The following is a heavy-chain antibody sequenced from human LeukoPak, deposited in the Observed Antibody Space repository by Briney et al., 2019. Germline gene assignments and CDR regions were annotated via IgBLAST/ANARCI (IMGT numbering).Heavy chain of an antibody. V-gene: IGHV3-30*04. CDR1: GFTFSSYA. J-gene: IGHJ4*02. D-gene: IGHD6-13*01. CDR3: ARDTDSWYFDY. Sequence: GGSLRLSCAASGFTFSSYAMHWVRQAPGKGLEWVAIISHDGSNKYYADSVKGRFTISRDNSKNTLYLQMNSLRPEDTDVYYCARDTDSWYFDYWGQGTLVTVSS. CDR2: ISHDGSNK.